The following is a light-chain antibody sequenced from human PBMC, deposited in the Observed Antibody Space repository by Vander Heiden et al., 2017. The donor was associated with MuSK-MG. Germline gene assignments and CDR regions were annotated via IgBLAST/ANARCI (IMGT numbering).Light chain of an antibody. Sequence: DIQMTQSPSSLSASVGDRVTITCRASQSISSYLNWYQQKPGKAPKLLIYAASSLQSRVPSRFSGSGSGTGFTLTISSLQPEDFATYYCQQSYSTPDTFGQGTKLEIK. CDR2: AAS. CDR1: QSISSY. J-gene: IGKJ2*01. CDR3: QQSYSTPDT. V-gene: IGKV1-39*01.